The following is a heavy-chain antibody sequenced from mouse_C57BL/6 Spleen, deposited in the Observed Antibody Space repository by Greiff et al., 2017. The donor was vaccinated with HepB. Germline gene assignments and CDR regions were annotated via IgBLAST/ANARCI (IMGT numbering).Heavy chain of an antibody. D-gene: IGHD2-3*01. J-gene: IGHJ2*01. CDR1: GFTFSSYA. Sequence: EVKLVESGGGLVKPGGSLKLSCAASGFTFSSYAMSWVRQTPEKRLEWVATISDGGSYTYYPVNVKGRFTISRDNAKNNLYLQMSHLKSEDTAMYYCARDLGYDTRGYFDYWGQGTTLTVSS. CDR3: ARDLGYDTRGYFDY. V-gene: IGHV5-4*01. CDR2: ISDGGSYT.